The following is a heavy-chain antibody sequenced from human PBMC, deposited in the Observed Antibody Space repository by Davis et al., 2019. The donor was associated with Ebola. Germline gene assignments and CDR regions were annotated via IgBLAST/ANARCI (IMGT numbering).Heavy chain of an antibody. J-gene: IGHJ3*02. CDR2: IYTGDSDT. Sequence: GGSLRLSCKDSGNSFTSSWIGWVRQMPGKGLEWMGIIYTGDSDTRYSPTFRGQVTISADKSIRTAYLQWSSLKASDTAIYYCASLRRTITGMDDGFDIWGQGTMVTVSA. CDR3: ASLRRTITGMDDGFDI. V-gene: IGHV5-51*01. D-gene: IGHD1-20*01. CDR1: GNSFTSSW.